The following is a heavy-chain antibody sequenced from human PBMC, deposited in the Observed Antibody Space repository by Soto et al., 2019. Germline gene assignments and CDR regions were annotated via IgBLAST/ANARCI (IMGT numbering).Heavy chain of an antibody. J-gene: IGHJ4*02. V-gene: IGHV3-23*01. Sequence: GGSLRLSCAASGFTFXXXAXSWVRXXPGKGLEWVSAISGSGGSTYYADSVKGRFTISRDNSKNTLYLQMRSLRAEDTAVYYCVKGLMPSVAGIDYRGQGTLVNVS. CDR2: ISGSGGST. D-gene: IGHD6-19*01. CDR1: GFTFXXXA. CDR3: VKGLMPSVAGIDY.